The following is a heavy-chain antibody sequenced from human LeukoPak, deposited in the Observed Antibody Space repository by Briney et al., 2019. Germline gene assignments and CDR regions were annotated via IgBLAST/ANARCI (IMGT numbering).Heavy chain of an antibody. CDR3: ARAWGEDIAARPYYFGY. CDR1: GYTFSNYA. CDR2: IRAYNGNT. Sequence: DSVKVSCKASGYTFSNYAISWVRQAPGQGLEWMGWIRAYNGNTNYAPKLQGRVTMTTDTSTSAAYMELRSLRSDDTAVYYCARAWGEDIAARPYYFGYWGQGSLVTVSS. D-gene: IGHD6-6*01. V-gene: IGHV1-18*01. J-gene: IGHJ4*02.